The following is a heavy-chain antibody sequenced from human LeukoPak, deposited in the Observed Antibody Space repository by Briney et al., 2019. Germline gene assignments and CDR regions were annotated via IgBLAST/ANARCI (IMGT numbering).Heavy chain of an antibody. Sequence: SETLSLTCTVSGGSISSNRFHWGWIRQPPGKGLEWIGSIDYSGSTYYNPSLKSRVTISVDTSKNQFSLKLQSVTAADTAVYYCARRLNWFDPWGQGTLVTVSS. CDR1: GGSISSNRFH. V-gene: IGHV4-39*01. CDR2: IDYSGST. CDR3: ARRLNWFDP. J-gene: IGHJ5*02. D-gene: IGHD3-16*01.